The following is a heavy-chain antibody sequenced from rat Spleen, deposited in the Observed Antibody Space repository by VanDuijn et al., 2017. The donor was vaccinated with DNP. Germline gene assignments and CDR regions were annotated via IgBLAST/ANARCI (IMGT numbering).Heavy chain of an antibody. D-gene: IGHD1-7*01. Sequence: EVQLVESGGDLVQPGRSLKLFCAASGFTFSAYYMAWVRQAPAKGLEWVASISPSGENTYHRDSVKGRFTISRDDAKSILSLQMDSLRSEDTATYFCATHDWQGWGQGVMVTVSS. V-gene: IGHV5-25*01. CDR3: ATHDWQG. J-gene: IGHJ2*01. CDR1: GFTFSAYY. CDR2: ISPSGENT.